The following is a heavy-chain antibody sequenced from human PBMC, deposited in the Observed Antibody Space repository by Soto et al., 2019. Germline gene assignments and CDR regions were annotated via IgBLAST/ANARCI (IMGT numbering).Heavy chain of an antibody. D-gene: IGHD3-22*01. CDR1: GYTFTSYY. V-gene: IGHV1-46*01. Sequence: ASVKVSCKXSGYTFTSYYMHWVRQAPGQGLEWMGIINPSGGSTSYAQKFQGRVTMTRDTSTSTVYMELSSLRSEDTAVYYCARDLYDSSGHYSGYFDYWGQGTLVTVSS. J-gene: IGHJ4*02. CDR2: INPSGGST. CDR3: ARDLYDSSGHYSGYFDY.